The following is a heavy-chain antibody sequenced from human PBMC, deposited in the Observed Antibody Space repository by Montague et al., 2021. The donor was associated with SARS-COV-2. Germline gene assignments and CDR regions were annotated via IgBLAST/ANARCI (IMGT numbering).Heavy chain of an antibody. CDR2: IYYSGTT. CDR3: ARGAPTISMILVVMTGAGWYFDL. D-gene: IGHD3-22*01. V-gene: IGHV4-61*08. J-gene: IGHJ2*01. Sequence: SETLSLTCTVSGGSVNSGGYYWSWIRQPPGKRLEWIGNIYYSGTTNYNPSLKSRVTISADTSKNQFSLKLSAVTAADTAVYYCARGAPTISMILVVMTGAGWYFDLWGRGTLVTVSS. CDR1: GGSVNSGGYY.